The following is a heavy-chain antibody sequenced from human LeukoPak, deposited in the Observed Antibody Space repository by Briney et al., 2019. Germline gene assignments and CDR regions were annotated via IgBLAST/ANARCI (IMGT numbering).Heavy chain of an antibody. CDR2: ISSSSSYI. CDR3: AREHNSKWGHSSGWYYFDY. V-gene: IGHV3-21*04. J-gene: IGHJ4*02. Sequence: KPGGSLRLSCAASGFTFSSYSMNWVRQAPGKGLEWVSSISSSSSYIYYADSVKGRFTISRDNAKNSLYLQMNSLRAEDTALYYCAREHNSKWGHSSGWYYFDYWGQGTLVTVSS. CDR1: GFTFSSYS. D-gene: IGHD6-19*01.